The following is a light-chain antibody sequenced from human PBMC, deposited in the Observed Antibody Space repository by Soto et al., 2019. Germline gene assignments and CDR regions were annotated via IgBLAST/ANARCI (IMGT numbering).Light chain of an antibody. J-gene: IGKJ5*01. Sequence: EIVMTQSPATLSVSPGEGATLSCRASQSVSHNLAWYQQKPGQAPRLLIYGASTRATGIPTRFSGSGSGTEFTLTISRLEPEDFAVYYCQQYDNSPITFGQGTRLEIK. CDR2: GAS. V-gene: IGKV3-15*01. CDR1: QSVSHN. CDR3: QQYDNSPIT.